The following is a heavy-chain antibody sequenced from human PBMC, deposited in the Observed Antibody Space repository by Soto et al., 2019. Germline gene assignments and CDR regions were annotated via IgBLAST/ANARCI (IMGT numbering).Heavy chain of an antibody. D-gene: IGHD1-26*01. J-gene: IGHJ5*02. CDR1: GFTFASYA. CDR3: ATVGSSSAVIKRKNWFDP. V-gene: IGHV3-23*01. CDR2: ISRSATNT. Sequence: EVQMLQSGGGSVQPGGSLRLSCAASGFTFASYAMTWVRQAPGKGLEWVSTISRSATNTYYADSVKGRFTISRDDSKNTVYLQMNSLRAEDTAVYYCATVGSSSAVIKRKNWFDPWGQGTLVTVSS.